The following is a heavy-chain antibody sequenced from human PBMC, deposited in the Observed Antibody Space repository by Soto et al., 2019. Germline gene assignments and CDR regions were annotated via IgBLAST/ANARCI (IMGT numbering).Heavy chain of an antibody. CDR2: IYYSGST. J-gene: IGHJ3*02. Sequence: QVQLQESGPGLVKPSQTLSLTCTVSGGSISSGDYYWSWIRQPPGKGLEWIGYIYYSGSTYYNPSFKRRVTLSVAPSMNQFSLKLSSVTASATAVYYCARATLYYYDSSGYHDAFDIWGQGTMVTVSS. D-gene: IGHD3-22*01. CDR3: ARATLYYYDSSGYHDAFDI. CDR1: GGSISSGDYY. V-gene: IGHV4-30-4*01.